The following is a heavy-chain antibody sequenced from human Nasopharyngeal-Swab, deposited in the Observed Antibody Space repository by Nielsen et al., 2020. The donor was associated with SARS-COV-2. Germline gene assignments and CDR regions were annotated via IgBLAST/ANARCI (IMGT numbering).Heavy chain of an antibody. D-gene: IGHD6-13*01. V-gene: IGHV3-23*03. CDR3: AISAYSSSWYYYYYYSMDV. CDR2: IYSGGSST. Sequence: GGSLRLSCAASGFTFSSYAMSWVRQAPGKGLEWVSVIYSGGSSTYYADSVKGRFTISRDNSKNTLYLQMNSLRAEDTAVYYCAISAYSSSWYYYYYYSMDVWGQGTTVTVSS. CDR1: GFTFSSYA. J-gene: IGHJ6*02.